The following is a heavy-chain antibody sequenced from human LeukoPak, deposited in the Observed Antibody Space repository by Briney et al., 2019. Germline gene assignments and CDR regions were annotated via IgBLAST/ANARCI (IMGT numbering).Heavy chain of an antibody. D-gene: IGHD6-19*01. V-gene: IGHV1-8*01. CDR3: ARGASCWSALTVDY. CDR2: MSPNSGNT. J-gene: IGHJ4*02. Sequence: ASVKVSCKASGYTFTSYDINWVRQATGQGLEWMGWMSPNSGNTGYAQKFQGRVTMTRNTSISPAYMELSSLRSEDTAVYYCARGASCWSALTVDYWGQGTLVTVSS. CDR1: GYTFTSYD.